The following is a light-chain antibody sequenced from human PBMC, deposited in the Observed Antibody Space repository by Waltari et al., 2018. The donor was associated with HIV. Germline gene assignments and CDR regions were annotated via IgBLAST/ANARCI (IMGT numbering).Light chain of an antibody. CDR2: EGS. J-gene: IGLJ1*01. CDR1: SSDVGSYNL. V-gene: IGLV2-23*01. Sequence: QSALTQPASVSGSPGQSITISCTGTSSDVGSYNLVSWYQQHPGKAPKVMIYEGSKRPSVVSNRFSGSKSGNTASLTISGLQAEDEADYYCCSYTGISTRRPYVFGTGTKVTVL. CDR3: CSYTGISTRRPYV.